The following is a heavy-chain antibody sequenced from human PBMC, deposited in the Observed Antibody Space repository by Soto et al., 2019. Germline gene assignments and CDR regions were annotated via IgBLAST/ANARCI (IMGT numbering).Heavy chain of an antibody. D-gene: IGHD1-7*01. V-gene: IGHV1-69*06. Sequence: QVQLVQSGAEVKKPGSSVKFSCKASGGTFRSYAISWVRQAPGQGLEGMGGIIPIFGTANYAQKFQGRVTITADKSTSAAYMELSSLRSEDTAVYYCARRESWNYPPGNYYGMDVWGQGTTVTVSS. CDR1: GGTFRSYA. CDR2: IIPIFGTA. J-gene: IGHJ6*02. CDR3: ARRESWNYPPGNYYGMDV.